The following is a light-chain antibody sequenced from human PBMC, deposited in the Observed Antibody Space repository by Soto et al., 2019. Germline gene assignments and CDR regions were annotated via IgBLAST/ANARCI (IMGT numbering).Light chain of an antibody. V-gene: IGKV3-20*01. CDR3: QQYGSSPIT. CDR2: GAF. Sequence: EIVLTQSPGTLSLSPGERATLSSRASQSVISTYLAWYQQKPGQAPRLLIYGAFSRATGIPDRFSGSGSGTDSTLTISRLEPEDIAVYYCQQYGSSPITFGQGTRLEIK. CDR1: QSVISTY. J-gene: IGKJ5*01.